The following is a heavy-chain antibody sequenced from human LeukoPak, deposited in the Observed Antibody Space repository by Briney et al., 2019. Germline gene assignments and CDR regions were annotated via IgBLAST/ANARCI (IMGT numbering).Heavy chain of an antibody. D-gene: IGHD3-10*01. V-gene: IGHV5-51*01. Sequence: GESLKISCKGSGYSFTSYWIAWVRQMPGKGLEWMGIIYPRDSDTKYSPSFEGQVTISADKSINTAYLQWSSLKAPDTAMYYCARLHLSGRYCESWGQGTLVTVSS. CDR2: IYPRDSDT. CDR1: GYSFTSYW. CDR3: ARLHLSGRYCES. J-gene: IGHJ5*02.